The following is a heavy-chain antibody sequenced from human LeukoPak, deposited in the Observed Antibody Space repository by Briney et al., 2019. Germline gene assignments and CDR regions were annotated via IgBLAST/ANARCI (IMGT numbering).Heavy chain of an antibody. J-gene: IGHJ3*02. V-gene: IGHV3-7*01. CDR2: IKQDGSEK. CDR3: ARGGIAVPKDAFDI. D-gene: IGHD6-19*01. Sequence: GGSLRLSCAASGFTFSNYNMNWVRQAPGKGLEWVANIKQDGSEKYYVDSVKGRFTISRDNAKNSLYLQMNSLRAEDTAVYYCARGGIAVPKDAFDIWGQGTMVTVSS. CDR1: GFTFSNYN.